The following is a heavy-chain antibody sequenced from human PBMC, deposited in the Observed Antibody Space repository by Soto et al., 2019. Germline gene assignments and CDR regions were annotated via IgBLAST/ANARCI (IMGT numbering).Heavy chain of an antibody. Sequence: QVQLVESGGGVVQPGRSLRLSCVASGFTFSSYGMHWVRQAPGKGLEWVAVIWYDGSNKYYADSVKGRFTISRDNSKNTLYLQMNSLRAEDTAVYYCARERILTVFDYWGQGPLVTGSS. CDR2: IWYDGSNK. V-gene: IGHV3-33*01. CDR3: ARERILTVFDY. D-gene: IGHD3-9*01. CDR1: GFTFSSYG. J-gene: IGHJ4*02.